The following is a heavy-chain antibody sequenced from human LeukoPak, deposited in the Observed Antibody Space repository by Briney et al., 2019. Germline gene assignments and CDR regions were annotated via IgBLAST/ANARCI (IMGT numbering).Heavy chain of an antibody. CDR3: AREGCSRGSCYHNWFDP. CDR2: INQDGSEK. V-gene: IGHV3-7*01. Sequence: PGGSLRLSCAASGFTFSSYWMSWVRQAPGKGLERVANINQDGSEKYYVDSVKGRFTISRDNAKNSLYLQMNSLRAEDTAVYYCAREGCSRGSCYHNWFDPWGQGTLVTVSS. D-gene: IGHD2-15*01. CDR1: GFTFSSYW. J-gene: IGHJ5*02.